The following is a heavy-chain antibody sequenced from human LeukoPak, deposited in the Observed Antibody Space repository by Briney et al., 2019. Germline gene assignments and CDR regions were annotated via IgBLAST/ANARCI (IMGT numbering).Heavy chain of an antibody. CDR2: VDPEDGET. D-gene: IGHD3-16*01. CDR3: ATDMKLISGQNYWGNPLPAFDI. J-gene: IGHJ3*02. Sequence: ASVKVSCKVSGYTFTDYYMRWVQQAPGKGLEWMGLVDPEDGETIYAEKFQGRVTITADTSTDTAYMELSSLKAEDTAVYYCATDMKLISGQNYWGNPLPAFDIWGQGTMVTVSS. CDR1: GYTFTDYY. V-gene: IGHV1-69-2*01.